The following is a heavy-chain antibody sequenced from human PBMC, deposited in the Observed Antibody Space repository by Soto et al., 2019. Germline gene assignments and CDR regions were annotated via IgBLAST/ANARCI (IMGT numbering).Heavy chain of an antibody. CDR3: VKDRWVDY. V-gene: IGHV3-74*01. D-gene: IGHD6-13*01. Sequence: PGGSLRLSCAASGFTFSSYWMHWVRQAPGKGLVWVSRMNEDGGTTDYADSVKGRFTISRDNAKNTLYLQMNSLRVEDTAVYYCVKDRWVDYWGQGTLVTVSS. CDR2: MNEDGGTT. J-gene: IGHJ4*02. CDR1: GFTFSSYW.